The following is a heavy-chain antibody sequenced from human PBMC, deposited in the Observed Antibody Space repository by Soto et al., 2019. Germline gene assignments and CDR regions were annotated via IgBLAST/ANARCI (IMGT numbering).Heavy chain of an antibody. D-gene: IGHD1-7*01. CDR1: GYTFTSYY. CDR3: ARVSLDDNLTRTTPENWFDP. V-gene: IGHV1-46*01. J-gene: IGHJ5*02. Sequence: GASVKVSCKASGYTFTSYYMHWVRQAPGQGLEWMGIINPSGGSTSYAQKFQGRVTMTRDTSTSTVYMELSSLRSEDTAVYYCARVSLDDNLTRTTPENWFDPWGQGTLVTVSS. CDR2: INPSGGST.